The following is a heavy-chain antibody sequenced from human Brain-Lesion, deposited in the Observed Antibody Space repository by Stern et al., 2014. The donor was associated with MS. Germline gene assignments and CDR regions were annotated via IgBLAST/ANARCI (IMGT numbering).Heavy chain of an antibody. CDR2: ISWNSGTI. Sequence: QLVESRGDLVQPGRSLRLSCAAFGFTFDDYAMHWVRQAPGKGLEWVAGISWNSGTIGYADSVKGRFTTSRDNAYSSLYLQMNSLRPEDTALYYCARDITGSSAYFAYWGQGTLVTVSS. CDR1: GFTFDDYA. V-gene: IGHV3-9*01. D-gene: IGHD1-14*01. J-gene: IGHJ4*02. CDR3: ARDITGSSAYFAY.